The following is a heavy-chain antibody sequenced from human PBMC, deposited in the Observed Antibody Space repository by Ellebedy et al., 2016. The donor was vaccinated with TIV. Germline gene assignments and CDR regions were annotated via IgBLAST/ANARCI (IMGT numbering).Heavy chain of an antibody. Sequence: GESLKISCAASGFTFSSYSINWVRQAPGKGLEWVSSISSSSSYRYYADSVKGRFTISRDNAKNSLFLQMNSLRAEDTAVYYCARESSSGWYTDIFDYWGQGTLVTVSS. CDR3: ARESSSGWYTDIFDY. CDR2: ISSSSSYR. D-gene: IGHD6-19*01. V-gene: IGHV3-21*01. J-gene: IGHJ4*02. CDR1: GFTFSSYS.